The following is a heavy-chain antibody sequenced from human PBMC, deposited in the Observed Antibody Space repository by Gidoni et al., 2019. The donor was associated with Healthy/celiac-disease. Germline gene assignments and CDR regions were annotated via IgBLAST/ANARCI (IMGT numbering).Heavy chain of an antibody. D-gene: IGHD3-10*01. Sequence: QVQLVQSGAEVKKPGASVKVSCKASGSTFTSYAMHWVRQAPGQRLEWMGWINAGNGNTKYSQKFQGRVTITRDTSASTAYMELSSLRSEDTAVYYCARVAMVRGDPLMDYWGQGTLVTVSS. CDR3: ARVAMVRGDPLMDY. CDR2: INAGNGNT. J-gene: IGHJ4*02. V-gene: IGHV1-3*01. CDR1: GSTFTSYA.